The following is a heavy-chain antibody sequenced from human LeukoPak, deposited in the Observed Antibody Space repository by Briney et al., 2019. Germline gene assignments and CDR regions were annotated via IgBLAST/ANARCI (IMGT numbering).Heavy chain of an antibody. CDR1: GFTFSDSA. Sequence: PGGSLRLSCAASGFTFSDSAMHWVRQASGKGLEWIGRIRSEVYSYATAYGASVKGRFTISRDDSKNTAYLQMNSLTAEDTGVYYCARDGDDWNDFDYWGQGTLVTVSS. J-gene: IGHJ4*02. V-gene: IGHV3-73*01. CDR3: ARDGDDWNDFDY. D-gene: IGHD1-1*01. CDR2: IRSEVYSYAT.